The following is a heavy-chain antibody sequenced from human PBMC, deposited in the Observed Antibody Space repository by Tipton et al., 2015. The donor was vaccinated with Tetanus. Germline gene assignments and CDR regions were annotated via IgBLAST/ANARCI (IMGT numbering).Heavy chain of an antibody. D-gene: IGHD2/OR15-2a*01. Sequence: TLSLTCTVSGGSMNSYYWSWIRQPPGKGLEWIGYIYYTGSTNYNPSLKSGVTISLDTSKNQFSLKLTSVSAADMAVYFCARANFDFPKKGPFDYWGQGTLVTVSS. CDR2: IYYTGST. CDR1: GGSMNSYY. J-gene: IGHJ4*02. CDR3: ARANFDFPKKGPFDY. V-gene: IGHV4-59*01.